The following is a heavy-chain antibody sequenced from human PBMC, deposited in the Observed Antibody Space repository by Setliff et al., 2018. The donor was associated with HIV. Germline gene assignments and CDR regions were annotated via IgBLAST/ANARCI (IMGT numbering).Heavy chain of an antibody. CDR1: SYSISGGYY. J-gene: IGHJ4*02. CDR2: IYHSGST. Sequence: SETLSLTCAVSSYSISGGYYWGWIRQPPGKGLEWIGSIYHSGSTYYNPSLKSRVTISVDTSKNQFSLKLSSVTAADTAVYYCTRPRVPYDFWSGPEVWGQGTLVTVSS. V-gene: IGHV4-38-2*01. D-gene: IGHD3-3*01. CDR3: TRPRVPYDFWSGPEV.